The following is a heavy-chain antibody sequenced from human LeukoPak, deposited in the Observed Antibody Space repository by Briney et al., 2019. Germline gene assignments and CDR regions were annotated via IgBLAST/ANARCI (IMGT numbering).Heavy chain of an antibody. V-gene: IGHV4-39*07. Sequence: SETLSLTCTVSGGSISSSSYYWGWIRQPPGKGLEWIGGIYYSGSTYYNPSLKSRVTISLDTSKNQFSLKLSSVTAADTAVYYCARQGFGSSYFDYWGQGTLVTVSS. J-gene: IGHJ4*02. CDR3: ARQGFGSSYFDY. D-gene: IGHD3-16*01. CDR2: IYYSGST. CDR1: GGSISSSSYY.